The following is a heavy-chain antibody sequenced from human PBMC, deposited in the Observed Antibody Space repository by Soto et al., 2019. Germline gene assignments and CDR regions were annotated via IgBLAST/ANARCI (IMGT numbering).Heavy chain of an antibody. V-gene: IGHV4-30-4*01. CDR1: GGSISRGDYY. CDR3: ARLDYGDYDIDY. J-gene: IGHJ4*02. CDR2: IYYRGST. D-gene: IGHD4-17*01. Sequence: SETLSLTGTVSGGSISRGDYYWSWIRQPPGKGLEWIGYIYYRGSTYYNPSLKSRGTISVDTSKNQCSLKLSFVPAADMAVYYCARLDYGDYDIDYWGQGTLVAVSS.